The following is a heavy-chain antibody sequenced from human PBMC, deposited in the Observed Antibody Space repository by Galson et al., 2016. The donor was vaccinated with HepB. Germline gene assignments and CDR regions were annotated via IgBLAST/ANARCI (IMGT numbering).Heavy chain of an antibody. Sequence: SLRLSCAASGFSFSRYWMAWVRQAPGKGLEWVGNIRADGTANDYVGSVKGRFTMSRDNAQKSLFLQMTSLRVDDTAVYYCARENFWKLDQWGQGTLVTVPS. CDR1: GFSFSRYW. D-gene: IGHD3-3*01. CDR3: ARENFWKLDQ. CDR2: IRADGTAN. V-gene: IGHV3-7*03. J-gene: IGHJ5*02.